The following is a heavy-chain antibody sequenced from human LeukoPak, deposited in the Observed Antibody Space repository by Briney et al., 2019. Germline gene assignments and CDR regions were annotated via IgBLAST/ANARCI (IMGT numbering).Heavy chain of an antibody. CDR3: ARAKLELRPNYYYYMDV. J-gene: IGHJ6*03. V-gene: IGHV1-2*02. CDR2: INPNSGGT. D-gene: IGHD1-7*01. CDR1: GYTFTGYY. Sequence: ASVKVSCKASGYTFTGYYMHWVRQAPGQGLEWMGWINPNSGGTNYAQKFQGRVTMTRDTSISTAYMELSWLRPDDTAVYYCARAKLELRPNYYYYMDVWGKGTTVTVSS.